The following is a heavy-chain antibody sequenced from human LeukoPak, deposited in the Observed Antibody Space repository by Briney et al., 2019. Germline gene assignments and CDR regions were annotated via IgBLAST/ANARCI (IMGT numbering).Heavy chain of an antibody. CDR2: IYHSGST. V-gene: IGHV4-30-2*01. Sequence: SETLSLTCAVSGGSISSGGYSWSWIRQPPGKGLEWIGYIYHSGSTYYNPSLKSRVTISVDRSKNQFSLKLSSVTAADTAVYYCARVDYSDFHFDYWGQGTLVTVSS. CDR3: ARVDYSDFHFDY. J-gene: IGHJ4*02. CDR1: GGSISSGGYS. D-gene: IGHD3-22*01.